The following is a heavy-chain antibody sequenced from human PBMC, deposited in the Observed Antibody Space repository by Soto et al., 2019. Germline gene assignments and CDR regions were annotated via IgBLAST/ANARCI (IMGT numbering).Heavy chain of an antibody. CDR1: GYTFTSYD. D-gene: IGHD5-12*01. CDR3: ARVNSGYDYRGSYYYYGMDV. J-gene: IGHJ6*02. V-gene: IGHV1-8*01. Sequence: VASVKVSCKASGYTFTSYDINWVRQATGQGLEWMGWMNPNSGNTGYAQKFQGRVTMTRNTSISTAYMELSSLRSEDTAMYYCARVNSGYDYRGSYYYYGMDVWGQGTTVTVSS. CDR2: MNPNSGNT.